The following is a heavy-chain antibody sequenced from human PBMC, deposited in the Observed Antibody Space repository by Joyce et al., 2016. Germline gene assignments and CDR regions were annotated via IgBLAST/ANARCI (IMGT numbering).Heavy chain of an antibody. Sequence: QVQLVESGGGVVQPGRSLRLSCAASGFTFSNYGMHWVRQVPGKGLELVAVRSDDGSNKYYVDSVKGRFTISRDNSKNTLYLQMNSLRPEDTAVYYCARALGWDSNSCHDYWGQGTLVTVSS. D-gene: IGHD6-13*01. CDR2: RSDDGSNK. V-gene: IGHV3-30*03. J-gene: IGHJ4*02. CDR3: ARALGWDSNSCHDY. CDR1: GFTFSNYG.